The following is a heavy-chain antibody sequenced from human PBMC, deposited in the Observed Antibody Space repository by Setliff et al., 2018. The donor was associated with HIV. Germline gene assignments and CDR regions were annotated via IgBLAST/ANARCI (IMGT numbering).Heavy chain of an antibody. D-gene: IGHD4-17*01. CDR1: GFTFRNAW. Sequence: SLRLSCAASGFTFRNAWMNWVRQAPGKGLEWVGRIKSKTDGGTTDYAAPVKGRFTISRDDSKNTLYLQMNSLKTEDTAVYYCTTIQKLTTPVDYWGQGTLVTVSS. J-gene: IGHJ4*02. CDR3: TTIQKLTTPVDY. V-gene: IGHV3-15*07. CDR2: IKSKTDGGTT.